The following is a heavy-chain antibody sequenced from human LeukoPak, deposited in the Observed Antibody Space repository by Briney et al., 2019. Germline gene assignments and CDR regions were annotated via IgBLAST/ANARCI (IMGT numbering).Heavy chain of an antibody. V-gene: IGHV3-64D*09. CDR3: VKEVYSRLSWYFDL. CDR1: GFTFSSYE. CDR2: ISSNGGST. Sequence: GGSLRLSCATSGFTFSSYEMNWVRQAPGKGLQYVSAISSNGGSTYYAESVKGRFIISRDNSKNTLYLQMSSLRPEDTAVYYCVKEVYSRLSWYFDLWGRGTLVTVSS. J-gene: IGHJ2*01. D-gene: IGHD4-11*01.